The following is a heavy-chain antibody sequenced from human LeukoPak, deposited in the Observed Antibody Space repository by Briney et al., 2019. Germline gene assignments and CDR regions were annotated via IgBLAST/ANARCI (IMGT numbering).Heavy chain of an antibody. J-gene: IGHJ3*02. CDR1: GGSFSGYY. Sequence: PSETLSLTCAVDGGSFSGYYWSWIRQPPGKGLEWIGEINHSGSTNYNPSLKSRVTISVDTSKNQFSLKLSSVTAADTAVYYCARVPGIQLSGAFDIWGQGTMVTVSS. CDR3: ARVPGIQLSGAFDI. CDR2: INHSGST. D-gene: IGHD5-18*01. V-gene: IGHV4-34*01.